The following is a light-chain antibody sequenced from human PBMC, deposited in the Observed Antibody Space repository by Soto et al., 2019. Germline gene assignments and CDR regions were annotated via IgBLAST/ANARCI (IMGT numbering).Light chain of an antibody. V-gene: IGLV1-40*01. J-gene: IGLJ3*02. CDR1: SSNIGAGYD. CDR2: GNS. CDR3: QSYDSSLSGSV. Sequence: QSVLTQPPSVSGAPGQRVTISCTGSSSNIGAGYDVHWYQQLPGTAPKLPVYGNSNRPSRVPDRFSGSKSGTSASLAITGLQAEDEADYYCQSYDSSLSGSVFGGGTKLPV.